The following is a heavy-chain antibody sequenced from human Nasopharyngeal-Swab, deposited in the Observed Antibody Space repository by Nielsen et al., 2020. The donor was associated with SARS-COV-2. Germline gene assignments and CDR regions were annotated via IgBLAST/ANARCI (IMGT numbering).Heavy chain of an antibody. CDR3: ARHPIVVLRFLEWLPGYFDY. D-gene: IGHD3-3*01. Sequence: SETLSLTCTVSGGSISSSSYYWGWIRQPPGKGLEWIGSIYYSGSTYYNPSLKSRVTISVDTSKNQFSLKLSSVTAADTAVHYCARHPIVVLRFLEWLPGYFDYWGQGTLVTVSS. CDR2: IYYSGST. CDR1: GGSISSSSYY. J-gene: IGHJ4*02. V-gene: IGHV4-39*01.